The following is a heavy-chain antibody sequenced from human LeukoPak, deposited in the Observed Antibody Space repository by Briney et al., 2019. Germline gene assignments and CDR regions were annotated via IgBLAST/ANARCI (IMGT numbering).Heavy chain of an antibody. D-gene: IGHD6-19*01. Sequence: SETLSLTCAVYGGSFSGYYWSWIRQPPGKGVEGIGEINQSGSTNYNPSLKSRVTISVVTSITQFSLKLSSVTAADTAVYYCARGQLGYSSGWSYPRVSLTKRGYYFDYWGQGTLVTVSS. CDR1: GGSFSGYY. CDR2: INQSGST. J-gene: IGHJ4*02. V-gene: IGHV4-34*01. CDR3: ARGQLGYSSGWSYPRVSLTKRGYYFDY.